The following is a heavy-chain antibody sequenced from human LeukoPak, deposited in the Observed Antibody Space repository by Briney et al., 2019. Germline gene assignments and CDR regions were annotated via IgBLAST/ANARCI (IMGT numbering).Heavy chain of an antibody. D-gene: IGHD2-15*01. CDR3: TRDRGTYNWFDP. J-gene: IGHJ5*02. V-gene: IGHV3-73*01. CDR1: GFTLSGSA. CDR2: IDKKDNLYAT. Sequence: GGSLKLSCAASGFTLSGSAVHWVRQSSGKGLEWVGHIDKKDNLYATAYAESVKGRFTISRDDSKDTAFLHMDSLKTEDTALYYCTRDRGTYNWFDPWGQGTLVTVSS.